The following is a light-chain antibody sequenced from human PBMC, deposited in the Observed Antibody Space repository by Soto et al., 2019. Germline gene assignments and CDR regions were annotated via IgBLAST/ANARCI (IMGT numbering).Light chain of an antibody. CDR2: EGT. Sequence: QSVLTQPASVSASPGQSITIPCTGTSSDVGSYNLVSWFQQHPGKVPKLLIYEGTKRPSGLSDRFSGSKSGNTASLTISGLQAEHEADYYFYSYAGENLYVFGTGTKLTVL. J-gene: IGLJ1*01. V-gene: IGLV2-23*01. CDR1: SSDVGSYNL. CDR3: YSYAGENLYV.